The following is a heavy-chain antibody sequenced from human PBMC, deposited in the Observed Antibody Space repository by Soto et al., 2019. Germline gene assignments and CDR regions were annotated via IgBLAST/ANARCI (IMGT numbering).Heavy chain of an antibody. CDR3: ARGKDFGVVTPSKTNWFDP. J-gene: IGHJ5*02. CDR2: INAYNGNT. V-gene: IGHV1-18*01. D-gene: IGHD3-3*01. Sequence: QVQLVQSGAEVKKPGASVKVSCKASGYTFTSYGISWVRQAPGQGLEWMGWINAYNGNTNYAQNLQGRVTMTTDTSTSTAYMELRSLRSDDTAVYYCARGKDFGVVTPSKTNWFDPWGQGTLVTVSS. CDR1: GYTFTSYG.